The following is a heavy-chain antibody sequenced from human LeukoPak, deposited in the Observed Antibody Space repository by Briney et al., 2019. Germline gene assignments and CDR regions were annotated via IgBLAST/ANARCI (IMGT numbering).Heavy chain of an antibody. V-gene: IGHV4-59*01. CDR3: ARGATISAFDI. J-gene: IGHJ3*02. CDR1: GGTISSYN. CDR2: IYYSGST. D-gene: IGHD5-12*01. Sequence: SETLSLTCTVSGGTISSYNRSWIRQPPGKGLEWIGYIYYSGSTNYNPSLKSRVTISVDTSKNQFSLKLSSVTAADTAVYYCARGATISAFDIWGQGTMVTVSS.